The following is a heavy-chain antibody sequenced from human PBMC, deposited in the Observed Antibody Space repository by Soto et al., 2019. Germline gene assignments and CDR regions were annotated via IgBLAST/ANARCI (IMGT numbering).Heavy chain of an antibody. Sequence: ASVKVCCKASGDTFTSYAMHWVRQAPGQRLEWMGWINAGNGNTKYSQKFQGRVTITRDTSASTAYMELSSLRSEDTAVYYCARTVGYYYGMDVWGQGTTVTVSS. J-gene: IGHJ6*02. D-gene: IGHD4-17*01. CDR2: INAGNGNT. CDR3: ARTVGYYYGMDV. CDR1: GDTFTSYA. V-gene: IGHV1-3*01.